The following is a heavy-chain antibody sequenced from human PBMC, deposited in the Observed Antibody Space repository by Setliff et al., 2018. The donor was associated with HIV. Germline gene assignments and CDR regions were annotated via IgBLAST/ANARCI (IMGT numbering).Heavy chain of an antibody. CDR2: IHDSGST. D-gene: IGHD2-8*01. J-gene: IGHJ3*01. CDR3: ATSFCTSGFCYNDDDFDV. Sequence: SETLSLTCAISGESIRSNYWNWVRQPPGKGLEWMGYIHDSGSTKYNPSLKSRVTLSVDLSKNQVSLTLSSVSAADTAVYYCATSFCTSGFCYNDDDFDVWGQGTMVTVSS. CDR1: GESIRSNY. V-gene: IGHV4-59*01.